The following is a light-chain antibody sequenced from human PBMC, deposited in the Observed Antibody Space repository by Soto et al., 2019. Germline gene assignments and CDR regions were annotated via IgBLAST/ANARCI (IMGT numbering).Light chain of an antibody. CDR2: GAS. V-gene: IGKV3-20*01. J-gene: IGKJ1*01. Sequence: EIRLTQSPGTLSLSPGERATLSCRASQSVSSSFLAWYQQKPGQAPRPLIYGASSRATSIPDRFSGSGSGKDFTLTISRLEPEDFAMYLCQHYGTSLWTFGQGTKVEIK. CDR3: QHYGTSLWT. CDR1: QSVSSSF.